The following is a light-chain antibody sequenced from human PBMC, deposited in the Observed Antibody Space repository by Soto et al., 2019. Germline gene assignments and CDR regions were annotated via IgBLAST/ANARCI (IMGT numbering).Light chain of an antibody. Sequence: EIVMTQSPATLSVSPGERATLSCRASQSVSSNLAWYQQKPGQAPRLLIYGASTRATGIPARFSGSGSGTEFTLTISSLQSEDFAVYYCQQYNSYPVTFGLGTKLEIK. V-gene: IGKV3-15*01. CDR3: QQYNSYPVT. J-gene: IGKJ2*01. CDR1: QSVSSN. CDR2: GAS.